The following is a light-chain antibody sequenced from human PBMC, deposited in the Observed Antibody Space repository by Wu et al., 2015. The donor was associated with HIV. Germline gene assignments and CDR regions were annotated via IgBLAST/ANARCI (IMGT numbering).Light chain of an antibody. CDR1: QSVSSSY. CDR3: QEYGNSQGT. Sequence: EIVLTQSPGTLSLSPGERAILSCRASQSVSSSYLAWYQQKPGQAPRLLIYDASSRATGIPDRFSGSGSGADFTLTISRLEPEDFAVYYCQEYGNSQGTFGGGPGVEIK. CDR2: DAS. V-gene: IGKV3-20*01. J-gene: IGKJ4*02.